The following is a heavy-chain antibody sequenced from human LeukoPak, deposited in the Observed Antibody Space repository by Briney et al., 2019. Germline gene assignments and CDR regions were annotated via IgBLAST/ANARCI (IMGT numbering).Heavy chain of an antibody. CDR3: ARLHLTGYYAIDC. CDR2: IYYSGST. D-gene: IGHD3-9*01. CDR1: GGSISSSSYY. Sequence: PSETLSLTCTVSGGSISSSSYYWGWIRQPPGKGLEWIGSIYYSGSTYYTPSLKSRVTISVDTSENQFSLKVTAVTAADTAVYYCARLHLTGYYAIDCWGQGTLVTVSS. J-gene: IGHJ4*02. V-gene: IGHV4-39*01.